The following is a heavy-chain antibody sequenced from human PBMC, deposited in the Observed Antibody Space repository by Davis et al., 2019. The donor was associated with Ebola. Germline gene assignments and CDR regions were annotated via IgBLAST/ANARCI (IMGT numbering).Heavy chain of an antibody. CDR2: ISTYNGNT. Sequence: ASVKVSCKASGYTFTSYGISWVRQAPGQGLEWMGWISTYNGNTNYAQKLQGRVTMTTDTSTSTAYMELRSLRSDDTAVYYCASAVAATGWFDPWGQGTLVTVSS. CDR3: ASAVAATGWFDP. D-gene: IGHD2-15*01. J-gene: IGHJ5*02. CDR1: GYTFTSYG. V-gene: IGHV1-18*04.